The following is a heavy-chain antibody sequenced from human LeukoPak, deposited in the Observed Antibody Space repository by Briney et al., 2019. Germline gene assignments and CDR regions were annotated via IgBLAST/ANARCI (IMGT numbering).Heavy chain of an antibody. CDR1: GGSISSSRYY. J-gene: IGHJ4*02. V-gene: IGHV4-39*01. CDR2: IYYSGST. CDR3: ASPTYPYCGGDCYSFDY. Sequence: SETLSLTCTVSGGSISSSRYYWTWIRQPPGKGLEWIGSIYYSGSTYYNPSLKSRVTISVDTSKNQFSLKLSSVTAADTAVYYCASPTYPYCGGDCYSFDYWGQGTLVTVSS. D-gene: IGHD2-21*02.